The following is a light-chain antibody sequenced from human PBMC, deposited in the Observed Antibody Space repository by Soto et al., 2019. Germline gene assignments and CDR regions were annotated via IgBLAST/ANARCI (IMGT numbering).Light chain of an antibody. Sequence: QSALTQPPSASGSPGQSVTISCTGTSSDIGAYNYVSWYQQHPGKAPKLMIHEVSKRPSGVPDRFSGSKSGNTASLTVSGLQAEDEADYYCRSYAGSNERWVFGGGTQLTVL. CDR1: SSDIGAYNY. CDR2: EVS. CDR3: RSYAGSNERWV. V-gene: IGLV2-8*01. J-gene: IGLJ3*02.